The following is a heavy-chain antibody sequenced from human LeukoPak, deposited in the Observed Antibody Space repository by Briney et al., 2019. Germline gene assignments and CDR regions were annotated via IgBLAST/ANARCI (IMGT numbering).Heavy chain of an antibody. Sequence: GGSLRLSCAASGFTFSSYWMSWVRQAPGKGLEWVANIKQDGSEKYYVDSVKGRFTISRDNAKNSLYLQMNSLRAEDTAVYYCAREMDYDSSGYDVWGQGTLVTVSS. V-gene: IGHV3-7*01. D-gene: IGHD3-22*01. J-gene: IGHJ4*02. CDR3: AREMDYDSSGYDV. CDR1: GFTFSSYW. CDR2: IKQDGSEK.